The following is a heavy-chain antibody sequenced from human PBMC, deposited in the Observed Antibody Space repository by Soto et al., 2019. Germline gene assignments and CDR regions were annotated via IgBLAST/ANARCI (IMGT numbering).Heavy chain of an antibody. V-gene: IGHV4-39*01. CDR2: IYYSGST. J-gene: IGHJ4*02. D-gene: IGHD1-26*01. CDR3: ARRGGNEGATVYY. Sequence: QLQLQESGPGLVKPSETLSLTCTVSGGSISSSSYYWGWIRQPPGKGLEWIGTIYYSGSTYYNPSLKSRVTISVDTSKNQFSLKLSSVTAADTSVYYCARRGGNEGATVYYWGQGALVTVSS. CDR1: GGSISSSSYY.